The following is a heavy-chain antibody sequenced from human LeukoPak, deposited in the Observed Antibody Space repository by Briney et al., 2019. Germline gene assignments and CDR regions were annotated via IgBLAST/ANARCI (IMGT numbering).Heavy chain of an antibody. D-gene: IGHD6-6*01. CDR2: IIPIFGTA. J-gene: IGHJ4*02. Sequence: SVKVSCKASGGTFSSYAISWVRQAPGRGLGWMGGIIPIFGTANYAQKFQGRVTITTDESTSTAYMELSSLRSEDTAVYYCARVSVAARLAVQFDYWGQGTLVTVTS. V-gene: IGHV1-69*05. CDR3: ARVSVAARLAVQFDY. CDR1: GGTFSSYA.